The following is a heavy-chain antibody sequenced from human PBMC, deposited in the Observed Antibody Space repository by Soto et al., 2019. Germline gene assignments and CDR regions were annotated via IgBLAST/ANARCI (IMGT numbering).Heavy chain of an antibody. CDR1: RFTFSSYG. J-gene: IGHJ4*02. CDR3: AKPYIVVVTASPFDY. V-gene: IGHV3-30*18. CDR2: ISYDGSNK. D-gene: IGHD2-21*02. Sequence: QVQLVESGGGVVQPGRSLRLSCAASRFTFSSYGMHWVRQAPGKGLEWVAVISYDGSNKYYADSVKGRFTISRDNSKNTLYLQMNSLRAEDTAVYYCAKPYIVVVTASPFDYWGQGTLVTVSS.